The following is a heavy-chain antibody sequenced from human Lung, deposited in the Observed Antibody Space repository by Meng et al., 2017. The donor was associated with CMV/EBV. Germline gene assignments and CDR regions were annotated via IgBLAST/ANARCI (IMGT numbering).Heavy chain of an antibody. CDR2: IYWDDDK. D-gene: IGHD3-22*01. CDR3: AHESSGTYFDY. CDR1: GSSLSTCGVG. V-gene: IGHV2-5*02. Sequence: QITLGGARPTRANPPQTLPLTSTFSGSSLSTCGVGVGWIRQPPRKALEWLALIYWDDDKRYSPSLKSRLTITKDTSKNQVVLTMTNMDPVDTATYYCAHESSGTYFDYWGQGTLSPSPQ. J-gene: IGHJ4*02.